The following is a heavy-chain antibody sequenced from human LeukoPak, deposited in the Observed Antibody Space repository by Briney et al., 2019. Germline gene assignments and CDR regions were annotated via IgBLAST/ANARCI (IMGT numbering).Heavy chain of an antibody. V-gene: IGHV4-61*05. Sequence: PSETLSLTCTVSGGSISSSSYSWGWIRQPPGKGLEWIGYISHSGTTNYNPSLESRVTMSVDTSKNQFSLRLTSVTAADTAVYYCARGPHYDTSVWGQGTLVTVSS. D-gene: IGHD3-22*01. J-gene: IGHJ4*02. CDR3: ARGPHYDTSV. CDR2: ISHSGTT. CDR1: GGSISSSSYS.